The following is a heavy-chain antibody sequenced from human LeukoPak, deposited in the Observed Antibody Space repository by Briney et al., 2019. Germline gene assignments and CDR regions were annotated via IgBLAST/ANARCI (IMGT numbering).Heavy chain of an antibody. Sequence: PGGSLRLSCAASGSTFSRDWMNWVRQAPGKGLEWVANIKEDGSEKNYVDSVKGRFTISRDNAKNSMYLQMNTLRAEDTAVYYCARWPDSGTHGMDVWGQGTTVTVS. CDR2: IKEDGSEK. CDR1: GSTFSRDW. V-gene: IGHV3-7*05. J-gene: IGHJ6*02. D-gene: IGHD1-26*01. CDR3: ARWPDSGTHGMDV.